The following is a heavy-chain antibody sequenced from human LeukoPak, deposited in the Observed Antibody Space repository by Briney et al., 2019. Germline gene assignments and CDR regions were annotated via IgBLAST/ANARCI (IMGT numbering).Heavy chain of an antibody. CDR3: ARDTVTTYNNWFDP. CDR2: ISYDGSNK. CDR1: GFTFSSYA. D-gene: IGHD4-17*01. Sequence: PGRSLRLSCAASGFTFSSYAMHWVRQAPGKGLEWVAVISYDGSNKYYADSVKGRFTISRDNSKNTLYLQMNSLRAEDTAAYYCARDTVTTYNNWFDPWGQGTLVTVSS. V-gene: IGHV3-30-3*01. J-gene: IGHJ5*02.